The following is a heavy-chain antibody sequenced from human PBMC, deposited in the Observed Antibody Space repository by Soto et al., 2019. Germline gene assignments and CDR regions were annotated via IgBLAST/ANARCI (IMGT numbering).Heavy chain of an antibody. CDR2: VHFSGST. Sequence: SETLSLTCAVSGVPVSSGSYYWSWIRQPPGKGLEWIGYVHFSGSTNYNPSLKSRVTVSVDTSKNQFSLKLTSVTAADTAVYYCARERTDDYNFDYWGQGTLVTVSS. J-gene: IGHJ4*02. CDR3: ARERTDDYNFDY. V-gene: IGHV4-61*01. CDR1: GVPVSSGSYY. D-gene: IGHD4-4*01.